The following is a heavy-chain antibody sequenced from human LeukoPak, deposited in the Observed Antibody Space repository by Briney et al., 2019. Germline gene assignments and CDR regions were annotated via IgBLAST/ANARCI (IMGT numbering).Heavy chain of an antibody. Sequence: PGGSLRLSCAASGFTFSSYAMSWVRQAPGKGLEWVSAISGSGGSTYYADSVKGRFTISRDNAKNSLYLQMNSLRAEDTAVYYCARATAATLDYWGQGTLVTVSS. V-gene: IGHV3-23*01. CDR1: GFTFSSYA. D-gene: IGHD2-15*01. CDR2: ISGSGGST. CDR3: ARATAATLDY. J-gene: IGHJ4*02.